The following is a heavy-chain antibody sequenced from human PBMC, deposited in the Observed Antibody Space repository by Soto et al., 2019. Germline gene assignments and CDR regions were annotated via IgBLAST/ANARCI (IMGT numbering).Heavy chain of an antibody. D-gene: IGHD5-18*01. J-gene: IGHJ5*02. V-gene: IGHV4-31*03. CDR1: GGSISSGGNY. Sequence: TLSLTCTLSGGSISSGGNYWSWIRQQQGKGLEWIGYIYYSGSTYYNPYLKSRVTISVDTSKNQFSLKLSSVTAADTAVYYCAREVDTAVRWFDPWGQGTLVTVSS. CDR2: IYYSGST. CDR3: AREVDTAVRWFDP.